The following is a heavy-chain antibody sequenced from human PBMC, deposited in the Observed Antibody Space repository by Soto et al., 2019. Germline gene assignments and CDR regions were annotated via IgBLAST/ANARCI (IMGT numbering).Heavy chain of an antibody. J-gene: IGHJ5*02. Sequence: QVQLQESGPGLVKPSQTLSLTCTVSGGSISSGGYYWSWIRQHPGKGLEWIGYIYYSGSTYYNPSLKSRVTIXXDXSXXQFSLKLGSVTAADTAVYYCARRREGSTHRNWFDPWGQGTLVTVSS. CDR2: IYYSGST. CDR3: ARRREGSTHRNWFDP. CDR1: GGSISSGGYY. V-gene: IGHV4-31*03.